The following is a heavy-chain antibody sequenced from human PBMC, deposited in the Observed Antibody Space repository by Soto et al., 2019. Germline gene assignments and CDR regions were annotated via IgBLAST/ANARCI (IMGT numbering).Heavy chain of an antibody. CDR2: ISAYNGNT. D-gene: IGHD6-19*01. J-gene: IGHJ4*02. V-gene: IGHV1-18*01. CDR1: GYTFTSYG. Sequence: QVQLVQSGAEVKKHGASVKVSFKASGYTFTSYGISWVRQAPGQGLEWMGWISAYNGNTNYAQKLQGRVTMTTDTSTSTAYMELRSLRSADTAVYYCARDRPQQWLVRGTGFDYWGQGTLVTVAS. CDR3: ARDRPQQWLVRGTGFDY.